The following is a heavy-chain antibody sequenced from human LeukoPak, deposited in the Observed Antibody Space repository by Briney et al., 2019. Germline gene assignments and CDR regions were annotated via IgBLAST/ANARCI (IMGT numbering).Heavy chain of an antibody. CDR1: DGAIAGYS. D-gene: IGHD2-8*01. CDR2: IYYNGDT. CDR3: ATSKWLNLDY. V-gene: IGHV4-59*12. J-gene: IGHJ4*02. Sequence: SETLSLTCTVSDGAIAGYSWSWIRQPPGKGLEWIAYIYYNGDTNYNPSLQSRVTVSVDTSKNQFSLNLTSVTAADTAVYYCATSKWLNLDYWGQGTLVTVSS.